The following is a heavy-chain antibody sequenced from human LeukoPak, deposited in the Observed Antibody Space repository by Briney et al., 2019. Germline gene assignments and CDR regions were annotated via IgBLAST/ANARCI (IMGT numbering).Heavy chain of an antibody. CDR2: ISGSGGST. V-gene: IGHV3-23*01. Sequence: GSLRLSCAASEFTFGNYAMSWVRQAPGKGLEWVSVISGSGGSTYYADSVKGRFTISRDNSKNTLYLQMNSLRAEDTAVYYCAKDPEDYYDSSGYYDAFDIWGQGTMVTVSS. J-gene: IGHJ3*02. CDR3: AKDPEDYYDSSGYYDAFDI. D-gene: IGHD3-22*01. CDR1: EFTFGNYA.